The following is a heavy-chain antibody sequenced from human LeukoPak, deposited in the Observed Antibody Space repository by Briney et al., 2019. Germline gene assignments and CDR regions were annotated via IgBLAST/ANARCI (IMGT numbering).Heavy chain of an antibody. CDR3: ARGPPNWRPDF. V-gene: IGHV1-8*01. CDR1: GYTFTSYD. J-gene: IGHJ4*02. CDR2: MSPNSGDT. Sequence: GASVKVSCKAPGYTFTSYDINWVRQATGQGLEWMGWMSPNSGDTGYAQKFQGRVTTTRNTSISTAYLGLSSLRSEDTAMYYCARGPPNWRPDFWGQGTLITVSS. D-gene: IGHD7-27*01.